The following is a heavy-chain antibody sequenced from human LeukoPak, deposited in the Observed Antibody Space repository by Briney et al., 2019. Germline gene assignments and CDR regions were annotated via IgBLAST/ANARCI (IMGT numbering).Heavy chain of an antibody. Sequence: SGGSLRLSCTVSGFTVSSNSMSWVRQAPGKGLEWVSSISSSSSYIYYADSVKGRFTISRDNAKNSLYLQMNSLRAEDTAVYYCARVLRQWLRYMDVWGKGTTVTVSS. D-gene: IGHD6-19*01. CDR3: ARVLRQWLRYMDV. V-gene: IGHV3-21*01. CDR1: GFTVSSNS. J-gene: IGHJ6*03. CDR2: ISSSSSYI.